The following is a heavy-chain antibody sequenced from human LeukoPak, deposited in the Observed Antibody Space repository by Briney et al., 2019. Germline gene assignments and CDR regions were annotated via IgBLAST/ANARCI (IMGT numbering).Heavy chain of an antibody. CDR3: ARHREGYSSGWADY. CDR1: GGSISSSSYY. J-gene: IGHJ4*02. D-gene: IGHD6-19*01. V-gene: IGHV4-39*01. Sequence: SETLSLTCTVSGGSISSSSYYWDWIRQPPGKGLEWIGSIYYSGSTYYNPSLKSRVTISVDTSKNQFSLKLSSVTAADTAVYYCARHREGYSSGWADYWGQGTLVTVSS. CDR2: IYYSGST.